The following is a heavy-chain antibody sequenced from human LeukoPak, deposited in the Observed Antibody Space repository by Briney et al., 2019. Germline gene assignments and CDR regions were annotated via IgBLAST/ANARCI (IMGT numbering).Heavy chain of an antibody. CDR2: INHSGST. CDR1: GGSFSGYY. V-gene: IGHV4-34*01. D-gene: IGHD5-12*01. Sequence: SETLSLTCAVYGGSFSGYYWSWIRQPPGKGLEWIGEINHSGSTNYNPSLKSRVTISVDTSKNQFSLKLSSVTAADTAVYYCASNSGYDLNLDYWGQGTLSPSPQ. J-gene: IGHJ4*02. CDR3: ASNSGYDLNLDY.